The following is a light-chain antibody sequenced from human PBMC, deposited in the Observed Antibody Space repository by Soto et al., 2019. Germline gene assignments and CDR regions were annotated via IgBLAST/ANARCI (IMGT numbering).Light chain of an antibody. CDR1: QSVSTN. V-gene: IGKV3-15*01. CDR3: QQYNNWPLLT. J-gene: IGKJ4*01. Sequence: EIVMTQSPATLSASPGERVTLSCRASQSVSTNLAWYRQKPGQAPRLLIYGASTRATGVPGRFSGSGSGTEFTLTISSLQSEDFAVYYCQQYNNWPLLTFGGGPKVEIK. CDR2: GAS.